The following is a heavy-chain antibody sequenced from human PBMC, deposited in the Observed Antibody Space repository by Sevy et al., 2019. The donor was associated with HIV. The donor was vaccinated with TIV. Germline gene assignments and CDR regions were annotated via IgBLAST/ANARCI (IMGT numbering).Heavy chain of an antibody. Sequence: SEILSLTCTVSGGSISSYYWSWIRQPPGKGLEWIGYIYYSGSTNYNPSLKSRVTISVDTSKNQFSLKLSSVTAADTAVYYCARSAVAGTRGWFDPWGQGTLVTVSS. V-gene: IGHV4-59*01. CDR2: IYYSGST. J-gene: IGHJ5*02. D-gene: IGHD6-19*01. CDR3: ARSAVAGTRGWFDP. CDR1: GGSISSYY.